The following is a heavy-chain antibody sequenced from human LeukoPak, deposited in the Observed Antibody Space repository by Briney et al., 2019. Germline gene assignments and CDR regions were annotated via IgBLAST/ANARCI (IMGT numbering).Heavy chain of an antibody. D-gene: IGHD6-13*01. CDR2: IYTGGDT. CDR3: AREGAAPAGPGHYYYAMDV. Sequence: GGSLRLSCAASGFTVNSNYMSWVRQAPGKGVEWVSVIYTGGDTYYADSVKGRFTIPRDNSKNTVYLQMNSLRAEDTAVYYCAREGAAPAGPGHYYYAMDVWGQGTTVTVSS. J-gene: IGHJ6*02. V-gene: IGHV3-66*01. CDR1: GFTVNSNY.